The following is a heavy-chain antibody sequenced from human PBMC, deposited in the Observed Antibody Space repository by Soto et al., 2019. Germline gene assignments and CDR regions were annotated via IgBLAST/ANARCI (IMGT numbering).Heavy chain of an antibody. V-gene: IGHV4-39*01. CDR3: ARLETTVKTWFDP. CDR1: GGSISSSSYY. Sequence: SETLSLTCTVSGGSISSSSYYWGWIRQPPGKGLEWIGSIYYSGSTYYNPSLKSRVTISVDTSKNQFSLKLSSVTAADTAVYYCARLETTVKTWFDPWGQGTLVTVS. J-gene: IGHJ5*02. D-gene: IGHD4-17*01. CDR2: IYYSGST.